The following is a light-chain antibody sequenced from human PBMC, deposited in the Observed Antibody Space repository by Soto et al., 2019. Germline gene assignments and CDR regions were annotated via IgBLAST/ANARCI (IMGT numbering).Light chain of an antibody. CDR3: QQYHNWPPIT. CDR1: QSVSNI. J-gene: IGKJ5*01. CDR2: GAS. V-gene: IGKV3D-15*01. Sequence: IVMTQSPATLSVSPWETATLSCRASQSVSNILAWYQQKPGQAPRLLIYGASTRATGIPARFSGSGSGADYTLTINSLQSEDFAVYYCQQYHNWPPITFGQGTRLEIK.